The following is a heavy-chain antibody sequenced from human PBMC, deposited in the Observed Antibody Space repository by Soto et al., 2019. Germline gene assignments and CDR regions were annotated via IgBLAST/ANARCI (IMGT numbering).Heavy chain of an antibody. CDR2: ISRDGSRI. Sequence: EVQLVESGGGLVQPGGSLRLSCAATGFTFSRYWMHWVRRAPGKGLMWVSRISRDGSRITYTDSVKGRFTISRDNAENTVYLQMNSLRAEDTAVYYCARDLENDGNYRMDVWGSGTTVTVSS. CDR1: GFTFSRYW. V-gene: IGHV3-74*01. D-gene: IGHD3-3*01. CDR3: ARDLENDGNYRMDV. J-gene: IGHJ6*04.